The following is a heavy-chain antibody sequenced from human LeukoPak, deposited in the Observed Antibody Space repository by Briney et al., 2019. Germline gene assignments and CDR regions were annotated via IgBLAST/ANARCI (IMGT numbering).Heavy chain of an antibody. CDR1: GGSISSYY. J-gene: IGHJ5*02. CDR3: ARGGAAWSVGSWFDP. D-gene: IGHD3-3*01. CDR2: IYNSGST. Sequence: SETQSLTCTVSGGSISSYYWSWIRQPAGKGLEWIGRIYNSGSTNYNPSLKSRVTMSVDTSKNQFSLKLSSVTAADTAVYYCARGGAAWSVGSWFDPWGQGTLVTVSS. V-gene: IGHV4-4*07.